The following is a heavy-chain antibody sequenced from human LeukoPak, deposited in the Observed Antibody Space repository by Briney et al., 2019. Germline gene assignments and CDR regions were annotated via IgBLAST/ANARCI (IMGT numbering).Heavy chain of an antibody. CDR2: INPTSGVT. J-gene: IGHJ4*02. CDR1: GYTFTVHN. V-gene: IGHV1-2*02. CDR3: TRAVRYDDRSCYYAY. Sequence: SVNVSFNASGYTFTVHNMHWERHAPGQGPGWMVWINPTSGVTNYAQTVQGRVTMTRDTSSSMVYMEMSTLTTDDTAVYFCTRAVRYDDRSCYYAYWGQGTLVTVSS. D-gene: IGHD3-22*01.